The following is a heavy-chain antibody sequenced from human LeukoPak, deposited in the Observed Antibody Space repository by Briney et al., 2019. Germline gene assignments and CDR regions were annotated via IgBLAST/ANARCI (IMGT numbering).Heavy chain of an antibody. V-gene: IGHV4-61*02. CDR2: IYTSGST. CDR3: ARDRAGRPAAGKIQGFDP. J-gene: IGHJ5*02. D-gene: IGHD6-13*01. Sequence: SETLSLTCTVSGGSISSGSYYWSWIRQPAGKGLEWIGRIYTSGSTNYNPSLKSRVTISVDTSKNQFSLKLSSVTAADTAVYYCARDRAGRPAAGKIQGFDPWGQGTLVTVSS. CDR1: GGSISSGSYY.